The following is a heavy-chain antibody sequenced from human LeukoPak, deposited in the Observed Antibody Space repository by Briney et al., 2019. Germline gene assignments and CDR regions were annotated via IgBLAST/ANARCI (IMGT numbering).Heavy chain of an antibody. Sequence: GGSLTLSCAASGFTFSSYWMHWVRQAPGKGLVWVSRINSDGSTTSYADSVKGRFTISRDNAKNTLYLRMSSLRAEDTAVYYCARVESSGWYFDPWGQGTLVTVSS. D-gene: IGHD6-19*01. CDR3: ARVESSGWYFDP. CDR1: GFTFSSYW. V-gene: IGHV3-74*01. J-gene: IGHJ5*02. CDR2: INSDGSTT.